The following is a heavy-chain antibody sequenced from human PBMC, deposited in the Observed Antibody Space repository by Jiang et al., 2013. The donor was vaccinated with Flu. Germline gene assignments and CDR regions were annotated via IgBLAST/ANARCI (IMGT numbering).Heavy chain of an antibody. D-gene: IGHD3-10*01. CDR2: IYYSGST. V-gene: IGHV4-39*01. J-gene: IGHJ5*02. CDR3: ARQQTVLWFGDPLGWFDP. Sequence: TCTVSGGSISSSSYYWGWIRQPPGKGLEWIGSIYYSGSTYYNPSLKSRVTISVDTSKNQFSLKLSSVTAADTAVYYCARQQTVLWFGDPLGWFDPWGQGTLVTVSS. CDR1: GGSISSSSYY.